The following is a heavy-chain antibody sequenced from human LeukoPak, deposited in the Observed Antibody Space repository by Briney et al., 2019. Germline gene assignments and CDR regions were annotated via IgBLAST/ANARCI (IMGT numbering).Heavy chain of an antibody. CDR2: INSDGSST. CDR1: GFTFSSYW. Sequence: GGSLRLSCAASGFTFSSYWMHWVRQAPGKGLVWVSRINSDGSSTSYADSVKGRFTISRDNSKNTLYLQMNSLRAEDTAVYYCAKDSSSVAGMGDYWGQGTLVTVSS. J-gene: IGHJ4*02. CDR3: AKDSSSVAGMGDY. V-gene: IGHV3-74*01. D-gene: IGHD6-19*01.